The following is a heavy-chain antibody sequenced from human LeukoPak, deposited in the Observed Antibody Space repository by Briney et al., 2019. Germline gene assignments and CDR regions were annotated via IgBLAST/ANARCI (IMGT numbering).Heavy chain of an antibody. V-gene: IGHV3-53*01. CDR1: GFNVSSNY. J-gene: IGHJ4*02. CDR3: ARDRGSRYCSGGSCTPYYFDY. D-gene: IGHD2-15*01. CDR2: IYSGGST. Sequence: PGGSLRLSCAASGFNVSSNYMSWVRQAPGKGLEWVSVIYSGGSTYYADSVKGRFTISRDNSKNTLYLQMNSLRAEDTAVYYCARDRGSRYCSGGSCTPYYFDYWGQGTLVTVSS.